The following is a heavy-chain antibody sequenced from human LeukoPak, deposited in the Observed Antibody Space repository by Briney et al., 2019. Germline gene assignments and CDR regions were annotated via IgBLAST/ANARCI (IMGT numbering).Heavy chain of an antibody. J-gene: IGHJ6*03. CDR2: SSGSGGST. Sequence: PGGFLRLSCAASGFTFSSYWMSWVRQAPGKGLEWVSASSGSGGSTYYADSVKGRFTISRDNSKNTLYLQMNSLRAEDTAVYYCAKRGSSWSDYYYYYMDVWGKGTTVTVSS. CDR1: GFTFSSYW. D-gene: IGHD6-13*01. V-gene: IGHV3-23*01. CDR3: AKRGSSWSDYYYYYMDV.